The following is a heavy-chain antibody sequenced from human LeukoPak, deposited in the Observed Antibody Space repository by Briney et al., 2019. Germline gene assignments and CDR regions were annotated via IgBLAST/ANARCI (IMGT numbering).Heavy chain of an antibody. CDR1: GFTFSDSF. V-gene: IGHV3-11*04. CDR2: INGGGTNL. Sequence: PGGSLRLSCAASGFTFSDSFMSWIRQAPGKGLQWLAYINGGGTNLYYADAVRGRFTISRDNAKNSLYLQMNSLRADDTAIYYCARRDYDSYFDYWGQGTLVTVSS. J-gene: IGHJ4*02. D-gene: IGHD4-17*01. CDR3: ARRDYDSYFDY.